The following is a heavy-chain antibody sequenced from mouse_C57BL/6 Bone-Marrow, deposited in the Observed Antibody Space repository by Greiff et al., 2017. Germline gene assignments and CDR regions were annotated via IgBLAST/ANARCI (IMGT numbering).Heavy chain of an antibody. Sequence: EVQRVESEGGLVQPGSSMKLSCTASGFTFSDYYMAWVRQVPEKGLEWVANINYDGSSTYYLDSLKSRFIISRDNAKNILYLQMSSLKSEDTATYYCARESHGYFDYWGQGTTLTVSS. CDR1: GFTFSDYY. V-gene: IGHV5-16*01. CDR3: ARESHGYFDY. J-gene: IGHJ2*01. CDR2: INYDGSST.